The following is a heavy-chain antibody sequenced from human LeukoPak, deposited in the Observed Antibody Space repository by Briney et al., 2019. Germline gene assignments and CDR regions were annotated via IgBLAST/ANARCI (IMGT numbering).Heavy chain of an antibody. CDR3: ARGAVTSVTYYCDY. V-gene: IGHV3-7*01. J-gene: IGHJ4*02. CDR1: GFTFSSYW. CDR2: IKQDGNEK. Sequence: GGSLRLSCTGSGFTFSSYWMTWVRQVPGKGLEWVANIKQDGNEKYFVGSVKGRFTISRDNAKNSLYLQMNSLRAEDTAVYYCARGAVTSVTYYCDYWGQGTLVTVSS. D-gene: IGHD4-17*01.